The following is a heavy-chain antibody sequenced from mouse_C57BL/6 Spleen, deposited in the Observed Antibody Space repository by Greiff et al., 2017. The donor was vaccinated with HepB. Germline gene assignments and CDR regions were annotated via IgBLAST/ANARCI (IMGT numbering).Heavy chain of an antibody. CDR2: ILPGSGST. CDR3: ASPYDYDDWFAY. V-gene: IGHV1-9*01. J-gene: IGHJ3*01. CDR1: GYTFTGYW. D-gene: IGHD2-4*01. Sequence: VQRVESGAELMKPGASVKLSCKATGYTFTGYWIEWVKQRPGHGLEWIGEILPGSGSTNYNEKFKGKATFTADTSSNTAYMQLSSLTTEDSAIYYCASPYDYDDWFAYWGQGTLVTVAA.